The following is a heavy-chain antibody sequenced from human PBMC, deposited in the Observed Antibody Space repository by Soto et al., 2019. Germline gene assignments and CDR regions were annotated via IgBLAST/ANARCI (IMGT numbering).Heavy chain of an antibody. CDR2: ILPFFGTA. CDR3: GRGHVFGGNPDAFGV. J-gene: IGHJ3*01. CDR1: GGSFSREA. D-gene: IGHD2-15*01. V-gene: IGHV1-69*12. Sequence: QVQLVQSGAEVKKPGSSVKVSCKASGGSFSREAINWVRQAPGQGPEWMGGILPFFGTADYAEKFKGRVTITADVTTGTAYMELSTHTFVDTAVYYCGRGHVFGGNPDAFGVWGQGTIVTVSS.